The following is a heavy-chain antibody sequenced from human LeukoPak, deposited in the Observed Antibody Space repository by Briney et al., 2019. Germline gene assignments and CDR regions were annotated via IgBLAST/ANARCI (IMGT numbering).Heavy chain of an antibody. CDR1: GGTFSSYA. V-gene: IGHV1-69*13. D-gene: IGHD3-3*01. CDR2: IIPIFGTA. Sequence: SVKVSCKASGGTFSSYAISWVRQASGQGLEWMGGIIPIFGTANYAQKFQGRVTITADESTSTAYMELSSLRSEDTAVYYCASTLPSFWSGSGFDYWGQGTLVTVSS. J-gene: IGHJ4*02. CDR3: ASTLPSFWSGSGFDY.